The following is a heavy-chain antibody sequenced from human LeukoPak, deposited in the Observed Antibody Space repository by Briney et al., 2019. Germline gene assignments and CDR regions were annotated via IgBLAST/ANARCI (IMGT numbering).Heavy chain of an antibody. CDR1: GFTFSGYG. V-gene: IGHV3-30*02. D-gene: IGHD3-22*01. J-gene: IGHJ4*02. CDR3: AKDVAGYYFDY. Sequence: GGSLRLSCAASGFTFSGYGMDWVRQAPGKGLEWVAFIRNDGSNKYYADSVKGRFTISRDNSKNTLYLQMNGLRPEDTAVYYCAKDVAGYYFDYWGQGTLVTVSS. CDR2: IRNDGSNK.